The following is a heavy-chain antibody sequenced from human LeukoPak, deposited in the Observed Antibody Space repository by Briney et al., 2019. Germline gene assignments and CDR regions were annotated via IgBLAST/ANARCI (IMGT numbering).Heavy chain of an antibody. D-gene: IGHD1-26*01. CDR1: WYTFPHYD. CDR3: ARDRGGSYYFSPYFDY. Sequence: APVKGSCKASWYTFPHYDIKWGGQATGQGVGWMGWMNPNSGNTGYAQKFQGRVTMTRNTSISTAYMELSSLRSEDTAVYYCARDRGGSYYFSPYFDYWGQGTLVTVSS. J-gene: IGHJ4*02. V-gene: IGHV1-8*01. CDR2: MNPNSGNT.